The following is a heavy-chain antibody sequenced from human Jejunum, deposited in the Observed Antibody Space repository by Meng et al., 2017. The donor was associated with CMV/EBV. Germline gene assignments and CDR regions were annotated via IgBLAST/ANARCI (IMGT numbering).Heavy chain of an antibody. J-gene: IGHJ6*02. V-gene: IGHV3-53*01. Sequence: VDNNYMGWVRQAPGKGLEWVSVIYSGGNRYYAESAKGRFTILRDAAKNTLELQMNSLRVEDTAVYYCASRSRVTMIRGDYHALDVWGHGTTVTVSS. CDR3: ASRSRVTMIRGDYHALDV. CDR1: VDNNY. CDR2: IYSGGNR. D-gene: IGHD3-16*01.